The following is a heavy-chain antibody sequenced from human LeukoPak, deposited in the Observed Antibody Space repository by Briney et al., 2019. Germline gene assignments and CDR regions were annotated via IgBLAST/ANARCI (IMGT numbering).Heavy chain of an antibody. J-gene: IGHJ4*02. V-gene: IGHV3-21*01. CDR2: ISSSSSYI. CDR1: GFTFSSYS. CDR3: AKYPGIAAAGTTSDFDY. Sequence: GGSLRLSCAASGFTFSSYSMNWVRQAPGKGLEWVSSISSSSSYIYYADSVKGRFTISRDNAKNSLYLQMHSLRAEDTAVYYCAKYPGIAAAGTTSDFDYWGQGTLVTVSS. D-gene: IGHD6-13*01.